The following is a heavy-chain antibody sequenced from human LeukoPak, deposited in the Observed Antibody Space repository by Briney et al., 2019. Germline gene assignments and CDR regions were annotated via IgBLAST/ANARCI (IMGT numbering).Heavy chain of an antibody. CDR1: GFTFSSYG. V-gene: IGHV3-53*01. CDR2: IYSGGST. CDR3: ARAPRRWFGELYPYFDY. D-gene: IGHD3-10*01. Sequence: PGGTLRLSCAASGFTFSSYGMSWVRQAPGKGLEWVSVIYSGGSTYYADSVKGRFTISRDNSKNTLYLQMNSLRAEDTAVYYCARAPRRWFGELYPYFDYWGQGTLVTVSS. J-gene: IGHJ4*02.